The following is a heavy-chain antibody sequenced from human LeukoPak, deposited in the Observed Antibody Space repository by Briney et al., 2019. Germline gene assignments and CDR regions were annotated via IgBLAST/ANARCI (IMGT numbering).Heavy chain of an antibody. CDR3: ARGPHMTTVTR. CDR1: GGSLSSYY. J-gene: IGHJ4*02. D-gene: IGHD4-11*01. V-gene: IGHV4-59*01. CDR2: IYYSGST. Sequence: SETLSLTCTVSGGSLSSYYWSWLRQPPGKGLEWIGYIYYSGSTNYNPSLKSRVTISVDTSKNQFSLKLSSVTAADTAVYYCARGPHMTTVTRWGQGTLVTVSS.